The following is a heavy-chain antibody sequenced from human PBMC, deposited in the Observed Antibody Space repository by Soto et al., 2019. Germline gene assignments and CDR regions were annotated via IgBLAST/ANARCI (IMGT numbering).Heavy chain of an antibody. CDR3: ARQIAAAGSYYYYCMAV. Sequence: QVQLQESGPGLVKPSETLSLTCTVSGGSISSYYWSWIRQPPGKGLEWIGDIYYSGRTNYNPSLKSRVTISVDTSRNQFSLKLSSVTAADTAVYYCARQIAAAGSYYYYCMAVWGKVTTVTVSS. V-gene: IGHV4-59*08. CDR2: IYYSGRT. CDR1: GGSISSYY. D-gene: IGHD6-13*01. J-gene: IGHJ6*03.